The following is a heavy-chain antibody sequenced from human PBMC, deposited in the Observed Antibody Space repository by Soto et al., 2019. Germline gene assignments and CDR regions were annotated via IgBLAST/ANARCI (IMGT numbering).Heavy chain of an antibody. Sequence: QVQLVESGGGVVQPGRSLRLSCAATGFSFSTHAMYWVRQAPGKGLEWVAVISFDGSIKYYADAVTGRFTISRDNSKNTVSLQTTSPRPEDTAVYFFMSGRGWTTGPGTGSFDYWGQGTLVTVSS. V-gene: IGHV3-30*03. J-gene: IGHJ4*02. CDR2: ISFDGSIK. CDR1: GFSFSTHA. D-gene: IGHD6-19*01. CDR3: MSGRGWTTGPGTGSFDY.